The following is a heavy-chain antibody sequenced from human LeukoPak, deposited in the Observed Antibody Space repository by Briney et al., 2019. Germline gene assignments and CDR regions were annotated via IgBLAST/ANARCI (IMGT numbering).Heavy chain of an antibody. D-gene: IGHD1-1*01. V-gene: IGHV1-18*01. CDR2: ISAYNGNT. Sequence: ASVKVSCKASGYTFTSYGISWVRQAPGQGLEWMGWISAYNGNTNCAQKLQGRVTMTTDTSTSTAYMELRSLRSDDTAVYYCARDHTTGTTPRYYYYYMDVWGKGTTVTVSS. CDR3: ARDHTTGTTPRYYYYYMDV. CDR1: GYTFTSYG. J-gene: IGHJ6*03.